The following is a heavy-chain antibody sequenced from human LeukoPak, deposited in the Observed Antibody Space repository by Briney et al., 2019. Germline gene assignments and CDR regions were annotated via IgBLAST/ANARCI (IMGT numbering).Heavy chain of an antibody. CDR2: IYYSGST. V-gene: IGHV4-59*01. D-gene: IGHD3-9*01. CDR3: ARGGPDYDILTGYYNPFNFDY. CDR1: GGSINNYY. J-gene: IGHJ4*02. Sequence: SETLSLTCTVSGGSINNYYWSWIRQPPGKGLEWIGYIYYSGSTHYNPSLKSRVTISVDTSKNQFSLKLRSVAAADTAVYYCARGGPDYDILTGYYNPFNFDYWGQGTLVTVSS.